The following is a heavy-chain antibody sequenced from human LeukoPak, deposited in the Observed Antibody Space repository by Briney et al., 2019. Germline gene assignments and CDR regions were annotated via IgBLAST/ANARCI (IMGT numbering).Heavy chain of an antibody. D-gene: IGHD3-10*01. V-gene: IGHV4-39*07. Sequence: SETLSLTCTVSGGSISSSSYYWGWIRQPPGKGLEWIGSIYYSGSTYYNPSLKSRVTISVDTSKNQFSLKLSSVTAADTAVYYCARVGADGSGISYAFDIWGQGTMVTVSS. J-gene: IGHJ3*02. CDR1: GGSISSSSYY. CDR3: ARVGADGSGISYAFDI. CDR2: IYYSGST.